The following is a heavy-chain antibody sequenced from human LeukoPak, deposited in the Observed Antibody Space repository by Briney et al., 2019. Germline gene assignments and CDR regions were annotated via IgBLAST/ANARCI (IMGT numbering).Heavy chain of an antibody. D-gene: IGHD2-2*01. Sequence: SETLSLTCIVSGGSISSYYWSWIGQPAGKGREGIGRINTSGRTNYNPSLKSRVTMSVDTSKNQFSLKLSSVTAADTAVYYCQGLLPPTAAYRPDDAFDLWGQGTMVTVSS. V-gene: IGHV4-4*07. CDR3: QGLLPPTAAYRPDDAFDL. J-gene: IGHJ3*01. CDR2: INTSGRT. CDR1: GGSISSYY.